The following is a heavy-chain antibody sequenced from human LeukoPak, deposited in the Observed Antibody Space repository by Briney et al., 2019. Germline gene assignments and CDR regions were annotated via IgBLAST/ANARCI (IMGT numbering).Heavy chain of an antibody. D-gene: IGHD2-2*02. V-gene: IGHV1-69*01. J-gene: IGHJ3*02. CDR1: GGTFSSYG. Sequence: SVKVSCKASGGTFSSYGINWVRQAPGQGLEWMGGIIPIFGTANYAQKLQGRVTITADESTSTAYMELSSLRSEDTAVYYCARDHSLGYCSSTSCYSAFDIWGQGTMVTVSS. CDR3: ARDHSLGYCSSTSCYSAFDI. CDR2: IIPIFGTA.